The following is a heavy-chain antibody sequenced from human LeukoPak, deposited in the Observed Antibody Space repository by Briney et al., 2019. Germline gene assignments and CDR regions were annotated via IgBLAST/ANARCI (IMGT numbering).Heavy chain of an antibody. Sequence: ASVKVSCKSSGYTFTSYGISWVRQAPGQGLEWMGWISAYNGNTNYAQKLQGRVTMTTDTSTSTAYMELRSLRSDDTAVYYCARTGYYGSGSNWFDPWGQGTLVTVSS. D-gene: IGHD3-10*01. CDR3: ARTGYYGSGSNWFDP. V-gene: IGHV1-18*01. CDR2: ISAYNGNT. CDR1: GYTFTSYG. J-gene: IGHJ5*02.